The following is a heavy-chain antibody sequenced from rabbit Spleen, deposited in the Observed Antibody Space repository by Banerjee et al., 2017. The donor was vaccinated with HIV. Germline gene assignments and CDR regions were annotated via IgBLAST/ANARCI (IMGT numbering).Heavy chain of an antibody. CDR3: ARWVRSDEYLDL. CDR1: GFSFSSSYY. D-gene: IGHD2-1*01. CDR2: IYTGSSGST. Sequence: QSLEESGGGLVQPEGSLTLTCTASGFSFSSSYYMCWVRQAPGKGLEWIACIYTGSSGSTYYTSWAKGRFTISKTSSTTVTLQMTSLTAADTATYFCARWVRSDEYLDLWGPGTLVTVS. J-gene: IGHJ6*01. V-gene: IGHV1S40*01.